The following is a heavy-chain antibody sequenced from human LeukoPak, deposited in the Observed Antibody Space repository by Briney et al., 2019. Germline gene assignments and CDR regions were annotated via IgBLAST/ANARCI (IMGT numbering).Heavy chain of an antibody. CDR2: IYYSGST. J-gene: IGHJ3*02. V-gene: IGHV4-59*01. Sequence: SETLSLTCTVSGGSISSYYWSWIRQPPGKGLEWIGYIYYSGSTNYNPSLKSRVTISVDTSKNQFSLKLSSVTAADTAVYYCARATYDFWSANQAKAFDIWGQGTMVTVSS. CDR3: ARATYDFWSANQAKAFDI. CDR1: GGSISSYY. D-gene: IGHD3-3*01.